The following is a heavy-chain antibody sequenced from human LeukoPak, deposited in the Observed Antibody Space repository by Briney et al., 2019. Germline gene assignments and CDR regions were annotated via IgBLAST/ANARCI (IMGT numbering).Heavy chain of an antibody. V-gene: IGHV4-61*02. CDR3: AREFRYSSVWSQAFWFDP. J-gene: IGHJ5*02. D-gene: IGHD6-19*01. CDR2: IYTSGST. CDR1: GGSISSGSYY. Sequence: PSETLSLTCTVSGGSISSGSYYWSWIRQPAGKGLEWIGRIYTSGSTNYNPSLKSRVTISVDTSKNQFSLKLSSVTAADTAVYYCAREFRYSSVWSQAFWFDPWGQGTLVTVSS.